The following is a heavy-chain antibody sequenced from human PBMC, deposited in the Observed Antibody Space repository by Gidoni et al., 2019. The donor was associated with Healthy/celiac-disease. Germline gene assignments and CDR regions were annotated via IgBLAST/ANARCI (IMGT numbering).Heavy chain of an antibody. V-gene: IGHV2-5*02. D-gene: IGHD3-16*01. CDR3: AHGTLRGGHNWFDP. Sequence: QITLTESGPTLVKPTQTLTLTCTFSGFSLSTSGVGVGWIRQPPGQALEWLALIYWDDAKRYSPSLKSRLTITKDTSKNQVVLTMTNMDPVDTATYYCAHGTLRGGHNWFDPWGQGTLVTVSS. CDR2: IYWDDAK. J-gene: IGHJ5*02. CDR1: GFSLSTSGVG.